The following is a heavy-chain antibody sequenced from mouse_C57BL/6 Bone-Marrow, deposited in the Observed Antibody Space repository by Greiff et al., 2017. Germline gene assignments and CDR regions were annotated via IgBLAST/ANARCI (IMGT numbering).Heavy chain of an antibody. Sequence: QVQLQQPGAELVKPGASVQLSCKASGYTFTSYWMHWVKQRPGQGLEWIGMIHPNSGSTNYNEKFKSKATLTVDKSSSTAYMQLSSLNSEDSAVYYCARKGDLRRAYYAMDDWGQGTSVTVSS. D-gene: IGHD2-12*01. CDR2: IHPNSGST. CDR3: ARKGDLRRAYYAMDD. J-gene: IGHJ4*01. CDR1: GYTFTSYW. V-gene: IGHV1-64*01.